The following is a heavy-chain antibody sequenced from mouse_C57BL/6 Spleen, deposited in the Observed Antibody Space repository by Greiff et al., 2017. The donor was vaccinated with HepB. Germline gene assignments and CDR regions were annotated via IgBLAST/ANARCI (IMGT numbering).Heavy chain of an antibody. J-gene: IGHJ4*01. CDR3: ARSNRIYYDYDEGYHYAMDY. CDR2: INPSSGYT. Sequence: VQLQQSGAELARPGASVKMSCKASGYTFTSYTMHWVKQRPGQGLEWIGYINPSSGYTKYNQKFKDKATLTADKSSSTAYTQLSSLTSEDSAVYYCARSNRIYYDYDEGYHYAMDYWGQGTSVTVSS. D-gene: IGHD2-4*01. CDR1: GYTFTSYT. V-gene: IGHV1-4*01.